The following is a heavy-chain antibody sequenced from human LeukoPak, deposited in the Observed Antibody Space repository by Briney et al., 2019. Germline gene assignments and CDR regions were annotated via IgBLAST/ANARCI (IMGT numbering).Heavy chain of an antibody. Sequence: GGSLRLSCAASGFTFSNYAMNWVRQAPGKGLEWVSGIRGGGSFTYYADSVKGRFTISRDNSKNTLYLQVDSLTVEDSAVYYCAKVLSPDGGDLDYWGQGTLVTVSS. D-gene: IGHD2-21*02. CDR2: IRGGGSFT. CDR1: GFTFSNYA. V-gene: IGHV3-23*01. J-gene: IGHJ4*02. CDR3: AKVLSPDGGDLDY.